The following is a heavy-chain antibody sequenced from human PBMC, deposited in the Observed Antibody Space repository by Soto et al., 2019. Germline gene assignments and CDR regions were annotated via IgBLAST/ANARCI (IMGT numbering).Heavy chain of an antibody. J-gene: IGHJ4*02. Sequence: ASVKVSCKASGYTFTNSDINWVRQAPGQGLEWMGWMNPDSGHAAYSQKFQGRVTLTTSTSTSTVYMEMRSLGSEDTAVYYCARRPHCSGGICYYGLDNWGQGTLVTVSS. V-gene: IGHV1-8*01. CDR1: GYTFTNSD. CDR2: MNPDSGHA. CDR3: ARRPHCSGGICYYGLDN. D-gene: IGHD2-15*01.